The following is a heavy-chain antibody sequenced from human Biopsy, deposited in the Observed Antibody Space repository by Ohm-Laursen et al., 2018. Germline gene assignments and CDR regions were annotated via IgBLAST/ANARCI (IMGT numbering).Heavy chain of an antibody. CDR2: ISYDGSKT. D-gene: IGHD2/OR15-2a*01. V-gene: IGHV3-30*18. Sequence: LSLTCAASGFTFSNSGMHWVRQAPGKGLEWVAAISYDGSKTDYGDSVKGRLNISRDNSKNTLDLQMSSLRVEDTAVYFCAKDKGTFNFYYYGMDVWGQGTTVTVSS. CDR3: AKDKGTFNFYYYGMDV. J-gene: IGHJ6*02. CDR1: GFTFSNSG.